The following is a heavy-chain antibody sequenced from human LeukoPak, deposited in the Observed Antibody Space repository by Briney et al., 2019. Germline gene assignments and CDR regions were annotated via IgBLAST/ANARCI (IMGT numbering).Heavy chain of an antibody. J-gene: IGHJ6*03. Sequence: PGGSLRLSCAASGFTFSSYAMSWVRQAPGKGLEWVSAISGSGGSTYYADSVKGRFTISRDNSKNTLYLQMNSLRAEDTAVYYCAREWYYYDSSGYEKIYYYMDVWGKGTTVTVSS. V-gene: IGHV3-23*01. CDR3: AREWYYYDSSGYEKIYYYMDV. CDR2: ISGSGGST. CDR1: GFTFSSYA. D-gene: IGHD3-22*01.